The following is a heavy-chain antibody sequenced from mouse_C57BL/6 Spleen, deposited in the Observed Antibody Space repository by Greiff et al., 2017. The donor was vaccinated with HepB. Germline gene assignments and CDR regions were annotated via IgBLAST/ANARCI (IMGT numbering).Heavy chain of an antibody. V-gene: IGHV5-6*01. D-gene: IGHD4-1*01. CDR2: ISSGGSYT. CDR3: ARWVGRDYFDY. J-gene: IGHJ2*01. CDR1: GFTFSSYG. Sequence: EVKLMESGGDLVKPGGSLKLSCAASGFTFSSYGMSWVRQTPDKRLEWVATISSGGSYTYYPDSVKGRFTISRDNAKNTLYLQMSSLKSEDTAMYYCARWVGRDYFDYWGQGTTLTVSS.